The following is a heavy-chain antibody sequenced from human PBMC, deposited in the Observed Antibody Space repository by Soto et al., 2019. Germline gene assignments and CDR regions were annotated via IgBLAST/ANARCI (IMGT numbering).Heavy chain of an antibody. D-gene: IGHD5-18*01. CDR2: INHSGST. CDR1: GGSFSGYY. CDR3: ARGPALFGGNTPMVIKFDY. V-gene: IGHV4-34*01. J-gene: IGHJ4*02. Sequence: SETLSLTCAVYGGSFSGYYWSWIRQPPGKGLEWIGEINHSGSTNYNPSLKSRVTISVDTSKNQFSLKLSSVTAADTAVYYCARGPALFGGNTPMVIKFDYWGQGTLVTVSS.